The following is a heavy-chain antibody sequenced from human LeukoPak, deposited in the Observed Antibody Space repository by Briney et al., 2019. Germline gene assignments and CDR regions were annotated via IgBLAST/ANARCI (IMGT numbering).Heavy chain of an antibody. CDR2: ISYDGSNK. J-gene: IGHJ6*02. Sequence: GGSLRLSCAASGFTFSSYAMHWVRQAPGKGLEWVAVISYDGSNKYYADSVKGRFTISRDNSKNTLYLQMNSLRAEDTAVYYCAKGAYYGSGRHGMDVWGQGTTVTVSS. V-gene: IGHV3-30-3*01. D-gene: IGHD3-10*01. CDR1: GFTFSSYA. CDR3: AKGAYYGSGRHGMDV.